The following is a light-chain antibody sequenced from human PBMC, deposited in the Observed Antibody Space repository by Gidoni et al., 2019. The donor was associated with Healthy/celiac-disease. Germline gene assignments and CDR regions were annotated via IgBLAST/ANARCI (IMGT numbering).Light chain of an antibody. CDR2: DVS. J-gene: IGLJ3*02. CDR3: SSYTSSSPWV. V-gene: IGLV2-14*01. Sequence: QSALTQPASVSGSPGQSITISCTGTSSDVGGYNYVSWYQQHPGKAPKLIIYDVSHRPSGVSNRFSGSKSGNTASLTISGLQAEDEADYYCSSYTSSSPWVFGGGTKLTVL. CDR1: SSDVGGYNY.